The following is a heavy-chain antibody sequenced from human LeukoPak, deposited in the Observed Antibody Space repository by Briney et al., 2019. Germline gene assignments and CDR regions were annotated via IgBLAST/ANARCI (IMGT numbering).Heavy chain of an antibody. Sequence: GGSLRLSCAASGFTFSSYEMKWVREAPGKGLEWGSYISSGSTIYDADSVKGRFTISGDNAKNSLYLQMNSLRAEDTAVYYCARESIAVAGAPFDYWGQGTLVTVSS. V-gene: IGHV3-48*03. CDR1: GFTFSSYE. CDR2: ISSGSTI. J-gene: IGHJ4*02. CDR3: ARESIAVAGAPFDY. D-gene: IGHD6-19*01.